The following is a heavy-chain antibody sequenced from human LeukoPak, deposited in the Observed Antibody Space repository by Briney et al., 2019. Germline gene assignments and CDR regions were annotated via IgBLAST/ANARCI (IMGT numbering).Heavy chain of an antibody. CDR1: GYTFTSYY. V-gene: IGHV1-46*01. Sequence: GASVKVSCKASGYTFTSYYMHWVRQAPGQGLEWMGIINPSGGSTSYAQKFQGRVTMTRDTSTSTVYMELSSLRSEDTAVYYCARDLKDIVVVVAATHFDYWGQGTLVTVSS. CDR3: ARDLKDIVVVVAATHFDY. D-gene: IGHD2-15*01. J-gene: IGHJ4*02. CDR2: INPSGGST.